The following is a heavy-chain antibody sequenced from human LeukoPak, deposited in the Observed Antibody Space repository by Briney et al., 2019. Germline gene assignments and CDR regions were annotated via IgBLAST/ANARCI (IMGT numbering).Heavy chain of an antibody. D-gene: IGHD5-18*01. V-gene: IGHV4-39*07. CDR3: ARADDTDYYMDV. J-gene: IGHJ6*03. Sequence: PSETLSLTCTVSGGSISSSSYYWGWIRQPPGKGLEWIGSIYYSGSTYYNPSLKSRVTISVDTSKNQFSLKLSSVTAADTAVYYCARADDTDYYMDVWGKGTTVTVSS. CDR2: IYYSGST. CDR1: GGSISSSSYY.